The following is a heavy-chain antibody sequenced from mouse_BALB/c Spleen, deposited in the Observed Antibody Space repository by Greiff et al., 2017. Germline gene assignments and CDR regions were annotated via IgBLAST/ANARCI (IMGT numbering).Heavy chain of an antibody. V-gene: IGHV3-6*02. CDR1: GYSITSGYY. CDR3: ARGNYLDY. CDR2: ISYDGSN. Sequence: VQLKESGPGLVKPSQSLSLTCSVTGYSITSGYYWNWIRQFPGNKLEWMGYISYDGSNNSNPSLKNRISITRDTSKNQFFLKWNSVTTEDTATYYCARGNYLDYWGQGTTLTVSS. J-gene: IGHJ2*01.